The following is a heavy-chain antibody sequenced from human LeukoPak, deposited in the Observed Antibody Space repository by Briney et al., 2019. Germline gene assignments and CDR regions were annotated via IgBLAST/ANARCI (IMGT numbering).Heavy chain of an antibody. CDR2: INWNGGST. CDR1: GFTFNSYG. J-gene: IGHJ6*03. Sequence: GGSLRLSCAASGFTFNSYGMSWVRQAPGKGLEWVSGINWNGGSTGYADSVKGRFTISRDNAKNSLYLQMNSLRAEDTALYYCARYYCSGGSCYSEPYYMDVWGKGTTVTVSS. CDR3: ARYYCSGGSCYSEPYYMDV. D-gene: IGHD2-15*01. V-gene: IGHV3-20*04.